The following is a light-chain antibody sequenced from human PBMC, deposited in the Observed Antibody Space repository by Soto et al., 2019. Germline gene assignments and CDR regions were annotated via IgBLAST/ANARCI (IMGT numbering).Light chain of an antibody. CDR3: SSYRSSSTLYV. V-gene: IGLV2-18*02. J-gene: IGLJ1*01. CDR1: SSDVGTYNR. CDR2: EVS. Sequence: QSALTQPPSVSGSPGQSVTISCTGTSSDVGTYNRVSWYQQPPGTAPKLMIYEVSNRPSGVPDRFSGSKSGNTASLTISGLQAEDEADYYCSSYRSSSTLYVFGTGTKVTVL.